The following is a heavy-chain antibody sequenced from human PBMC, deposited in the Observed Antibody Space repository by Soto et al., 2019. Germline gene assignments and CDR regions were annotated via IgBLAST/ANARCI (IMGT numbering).Heavy chain of an antibody. J-gene: IGHJ5*02. Sequence: SVKVSCKASGFTFTSSAVQWVRQARVQRLEWIGWIVVGSGNTNYAQKFQERVTITRDMSTSTAYMELSSLRSEDTAVYYCAAIVGCSGGSCWFDPWGQGTLVTSPQ. CDR2: IVVGSGNT. CDR3: AAIVGCSGGSCWFDP. D-gene: IGHD2-15*01. CDR1: GFTFTSSA. V-gene: IGHV1-58*01.